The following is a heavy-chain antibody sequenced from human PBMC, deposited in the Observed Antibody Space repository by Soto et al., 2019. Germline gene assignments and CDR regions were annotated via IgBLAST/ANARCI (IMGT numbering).Heavy chain of an antibody. CDR1: GFTFSYYW. V-gene: IGHV3-74*03. CDR3: ARGDRGAFDL. CDR2: IHSDGSST. D-gene: IGHD1-26*01. Sequence: EVQLVESGGCLVQPGESMRLSCAASGFTFSYYWMHWVRQAPGKGLVWVSRIHSDGSSTTYADSVKDRFTISRDNARNTLYLQMNSLRAEDTAVYYCARGDRGAFDLWGQGTVLTVSS. J-gene: IGHJ3*01.